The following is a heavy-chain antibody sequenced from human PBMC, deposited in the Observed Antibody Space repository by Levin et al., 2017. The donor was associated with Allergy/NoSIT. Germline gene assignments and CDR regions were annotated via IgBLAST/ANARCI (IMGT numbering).Heavy chain of an antibody. J-gene: IGHJ6*03. CDR1: GSSFTSYW. Sequence: GGSLRLSCQGSGSSFTSYWSGGVRQMPGKGLEWMGIIYPGDSDTRYSPSFQGQVTISADKSISTAYLQWSSLKASDTAIYYCARRGTRDYYYYMDVWGKGTTVTVSS. V-gene: IGHV5-51*01. CDR2: IYPGDSDT. CDR3: ARRGTRDYYYYMDV. D-gene: IGHD1-1*01.